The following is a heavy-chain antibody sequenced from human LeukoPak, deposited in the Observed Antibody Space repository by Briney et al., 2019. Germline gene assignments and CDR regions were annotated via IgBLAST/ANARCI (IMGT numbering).Heavy chain of an antibody. CDR2: ISSSGNIK. CDR3: AELGITMIGGV. D-gene: IGHD3-10*02. Sequence: TGGSLRLSCAASGFTFSDYYMSWIRQAPGRGLEWLSYISSSGNIKYYTDSVKGRFTISRDNAKNSLYLQMNSLRAEDTAVYYCAELGITMIGGVWGKGTTVTISS. CDR1: GFTFSDYY. J-gene: IGHJ6*04. V-gene: IGHV3-11*04.